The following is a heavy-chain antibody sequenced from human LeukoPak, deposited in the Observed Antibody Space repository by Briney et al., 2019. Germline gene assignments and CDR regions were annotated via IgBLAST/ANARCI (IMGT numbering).Heavy chain of an antibody. CDR3: ARIYCSSTSCQGGLGAHDAFDI. J-gene: IGHJ3*02. CDR2: ISSSSSYI. CDR1: GFTFSSYA. D-gene: IGHD2-2*01. Sequence: PGGSLRLSCAASGFTFSSYAMSWVRQAPGKGLEWVSSISSSSSYIYYADSVKGRFTISRDNAKNSLYLQMNSLRAEDTAVYYCARIYCSSTSCQGGLGAHDAFDIWGQGTMVTVSS. V-gene: IGHV3-21*01.